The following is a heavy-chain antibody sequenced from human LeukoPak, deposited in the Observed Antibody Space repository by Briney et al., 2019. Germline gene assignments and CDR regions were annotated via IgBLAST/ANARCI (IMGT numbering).Heavy chain of an antibody. CDR2: ISYDGSNK. D-gene: IGHD3-10*01. J-gene: IGHJ4*02. V-gene: IGHV3-30-3*02. CDR3: AKPYYYGSRSYMDY. CDR1: GFTFSSYA. Sequence: GGSLRLSCAASGFTFSSYAMHWVRQAPGKGLEWVAVISYDGSNKYYADSVKGRFTISRDNSKNTLYLQMNSLRAEDTAVYYCAKPYYYGSRSYMDYWGQGTLVTVSS.